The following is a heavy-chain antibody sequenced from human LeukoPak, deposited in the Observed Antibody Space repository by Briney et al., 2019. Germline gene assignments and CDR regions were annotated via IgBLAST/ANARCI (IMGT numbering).Heavy chain of an antibody. CDR3: AKDMVSSGYYGAAEY. Sequence: GGSLRLSCAASGFTFDDYAMHWVRQAPGKGLEWVSGISWNSGSIGYADSVKGRFTISRDNAKNSLYLQMSSLRAEDTALYYCAKDMVSSGYYGAAEYWGQGTLVTASS. CDR2: ISWNSGSI. J-gene: IGHJ4*02. CDR1: GFTFDDYA. V-gene: IGHV3-9*01. D-gene: IGHD3-22*01.